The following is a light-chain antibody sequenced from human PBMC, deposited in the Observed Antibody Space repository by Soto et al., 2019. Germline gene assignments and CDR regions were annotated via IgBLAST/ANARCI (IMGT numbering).Light chain of an antibody. V-gene: IGKV3-11*01. CDR1: QSVSSY. J-gene: IGKJ2*01. CDR3: LQRSNWPPMYT. CDR2: DAS. Sequence: EIVLTQSPATLSLSPGERATLSCRASQSVSSYLAWYQQKPGQAPRLLIYDASNRATGVPARFSGSGSGTDFTLTISSLEPEDFAVYYCLQRSNWPPMYTFGQGTKVDIK.